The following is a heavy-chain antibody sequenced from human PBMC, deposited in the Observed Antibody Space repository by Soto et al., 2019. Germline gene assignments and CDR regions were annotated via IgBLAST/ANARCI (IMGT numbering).Heavy chain of an antibody. D-gene: IGHD5-12*01. Sequence: GGSLRLSCAASGFTFSSYGMHWVRQAPGKGLEWVAVIWYDGSNKYYADSVKGRFTISRDNSKNTLYLQMNSLRAEDTAVYYCARDQVPYSGYGFATGYWGQGTLVTVSS. CDR1: GFTFSSYG. CDR2: IWYDGSNK. J-gene: IGHJ4*02. V-gene: IGHV3-33*01. CDR3: ARDQVPYSGYGFATGY.